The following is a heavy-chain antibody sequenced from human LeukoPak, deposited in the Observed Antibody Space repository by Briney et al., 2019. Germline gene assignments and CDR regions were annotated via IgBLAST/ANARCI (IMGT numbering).Heavy chain of an antibody. V-gene: IGHV4-34*01. Sequence: SETLSLTCAVYGGSFSGYYWSWIRQPPGKGLEWIGEINHSGSTNYNPFLKSRVTISVDTSKNQFSLKLSSVTAADTAVYYCARGTTRAGSDYWGQGTLVTVSS. D-gene: IGHD3-10*01. CDR1: GGSFSGYY. CDR2: INHSGST. J-gene: IGHJ4*02. CDR3: ARGTTRAGSDY.